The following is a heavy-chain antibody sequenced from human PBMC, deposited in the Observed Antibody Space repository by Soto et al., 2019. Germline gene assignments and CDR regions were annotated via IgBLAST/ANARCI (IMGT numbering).Heavy chain of an antibody. CDR3: AKDLYGMDV. V-gene: IGHV3-30*18. CDR2: ISYDGSNK. Sequence: WVHQAPGKGLEWVAVISYDGSNKYYADSVKGRFTISRDNSKNTLYLQMNSLRAEDTAVYYCAKDLYGMDVWGQGXTVTVYS. J-gene: IGHJ6*02.